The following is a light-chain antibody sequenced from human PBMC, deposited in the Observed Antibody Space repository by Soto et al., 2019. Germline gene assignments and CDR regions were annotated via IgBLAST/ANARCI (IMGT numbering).Light chain of an antibody. V-gene: IGKV3-15*01. CDR3: QQYNNWPPFT. CDR1: QSVSGN. Sequence: EIVMTQSPATLSVSPGERATLSCRASQSVSGNLAWYQQKPGQAPRLLIYGASTRATGIPARFSGSGSGTEFTLTISSLQSEDFAAYYCQQYNNWPPFTFGPGTKVDIK. J-gene: IGKJ3*01. CDR2: GAS.